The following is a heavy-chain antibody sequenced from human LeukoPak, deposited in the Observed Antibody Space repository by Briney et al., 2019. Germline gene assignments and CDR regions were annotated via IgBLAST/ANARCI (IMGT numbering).Heavy chain of an antibody. Sequence: SETLSLTCTVSGGSISSYYWSWIRQPPGKGLEWIGYIYYSGSTNYNPSLKSRVTISVDTSKNQFSLKLSSVTAADTAVYYCARVQGGATTYRGQGTLVTVSS. V-gene: IGHV4-59*01. CDR2: IYYSGST. CDR1: GGSISSYY. D-gene: IGHD1-26*01. CDR3: ARVQGGATTY. J-gene: IGHJ4*02.